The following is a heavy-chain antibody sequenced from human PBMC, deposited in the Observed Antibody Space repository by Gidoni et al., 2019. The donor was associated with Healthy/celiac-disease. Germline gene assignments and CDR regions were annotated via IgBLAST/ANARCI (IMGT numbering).Heavy chain of an antibody. Sequence: QVQLVQSGAEVKKPGSSVKVSCKASGGTFSSYTISWVRQAPGQGLEWMGRIIPILGIANYAQKFQGRVTITADKSTSTAYMELSSLRSEDTAVYYCARDHMDGYNEAYWFDPWGQGTLVTVSS. J-gene: IGHJ5*02. CDR1: GGTFSSYT. D-gene: IGHD5-12*01. CDR3: ARDHMDGYNEAYWFDP. V-gene: IGHV1-69*08. CDR2: IIPILGIA.